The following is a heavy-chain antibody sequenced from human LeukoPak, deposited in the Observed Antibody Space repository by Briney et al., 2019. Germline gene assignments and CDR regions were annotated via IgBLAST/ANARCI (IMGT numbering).Heavy chain of an antibody. V-gene: IGHV4-39*01. CDR2: IYYSGST. J-gene: IGHJ4*02. CDR3: ARHAPIVVVPAAVDY. Sequence: SETLSLTCTVSGGSISSSSYYWGWIRQPPGTGLEWIGSIYYSGSTYYNPSLKSRVTISVDTYKNQFSLKLSSVTAADTAVYYCARHAPIVVVPAAVDYWGQGTLVTVSS. CDR1: GGSISSSSYY. D-gene: IGHD2-2*01.